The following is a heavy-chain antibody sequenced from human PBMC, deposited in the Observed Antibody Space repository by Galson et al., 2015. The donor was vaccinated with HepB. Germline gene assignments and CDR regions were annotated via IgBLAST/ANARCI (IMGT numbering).Heavy chain of an antibody. CDR1: GFTFSSYA. CDR3: ARPDKTSGSYPDY. V-gene: IGHV3-30-3*01. J-gene: IGHJ4*02. D-gene: IGHD1-26*01. CDR2: ISYDGSNK. Sequence: SLRLSCAASGFTFSSYAMHWVRQAPGKGLEWVAVISYDGSNKYYADSVKGRFTISRDNSKNTLYLQMNSLRAEDTAVYYCARPDKTSGSYPDYWGQGTLVTVSS.